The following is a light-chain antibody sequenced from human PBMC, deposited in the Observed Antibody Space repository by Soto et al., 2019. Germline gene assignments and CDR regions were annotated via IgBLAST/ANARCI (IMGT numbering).Light chain of an antibody. CDR3: SSYTSSSTLVL. V-gene: IGLV2-14*01. CDR2: EVS. CDR1: SSDIGGYIY. J-gene: IGLJ2*01. Sequence: QSALTQPASVSGSPGQSITISCTGTSSDIGGYIYVSWYQHHPGEAPKLMIYEVSKRPSGVSNRFSGSKSGNTASLTVSGLQSEDEADYYCSSYTSSSTLVLFGGGTKLTVL.